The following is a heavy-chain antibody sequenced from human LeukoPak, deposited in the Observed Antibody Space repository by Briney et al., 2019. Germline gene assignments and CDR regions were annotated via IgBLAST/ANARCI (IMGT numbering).Heavy chain of an antibody. V-gene: IGHV3-30*04. CDR3: AKANHYYYDSSGYFYYFDY. CDR2: ISYDGSNK. Sequence: GRSLRLSCAASGFTFSSYAMHWVRQAPGKGLEWVAVISYDGSNKYYADSVKGRFTISRDNSKNTLYLQMNSLRAEDTAVYYCAKANHYYYDSSGYFYYFDYWGQGTLVTVSS. D-gene: IGHD3-22*01. J-gene: IGHJ4*02. CDR1: GFTFSSYA.